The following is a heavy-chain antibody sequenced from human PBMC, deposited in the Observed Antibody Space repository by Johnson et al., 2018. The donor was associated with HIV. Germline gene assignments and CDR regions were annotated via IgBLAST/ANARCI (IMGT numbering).Heavy chain of an antibody. V-gene: IGHV3-11*04. CDR2: ISRSGSTI. CDR1: GFTFSDYY. D-gene: IGHD1-14*01. Sequence: QMLLVESGGGLVKPGGSLRLSCAVSGFTFSDYYMSWIRQAPGTGLEWISYISRSGSTIYYSDSVKGRFTISRDNAKNSLYLQMNSLRAEDTAVYYCARDAHRTDDAFDIWGQGTMVTVSS. CDR3: ARDAHRTDDAFDI. J-gene: IGHJ3*02.